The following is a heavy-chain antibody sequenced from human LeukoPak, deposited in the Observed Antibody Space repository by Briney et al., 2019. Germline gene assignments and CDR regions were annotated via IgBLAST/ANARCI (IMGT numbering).Heavy chain of an antibody. D-gene: IGHD1-26*01. CDR3: AKAKGPAYSGSYYWAFDI. V-gene: IGHV3-9*01. Sequence: GGSLRLSCAASGFTFDDYAMHWVRQAPGKGLEWVSGISWNSGSIGYADSVKGRFTISRDNAKNSLYLQMNSLRAEDTALYYCAKAKGPAYSGSYYWAFDIWGQGTMVTVSS. CDR2: ISWNSGSI. CDR1: GFTFDDYA. J-gene: IGHJ3*02.